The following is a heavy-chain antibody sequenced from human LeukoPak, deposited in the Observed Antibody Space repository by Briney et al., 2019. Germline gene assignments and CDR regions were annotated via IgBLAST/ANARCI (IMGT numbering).Heavy chain of an antibody. J-gene: IGHJ5*02. CDR1: GGSFSGYY. V-gene: IGHV4-34*01. CDR3: ARLTSGRINWLDP. Sequence: PSETLSLTCAVYGGSFSGYYWSWIRQPPGKGLEWIGEINHSGSTNYNPSLKSRVTISVDTSKNQFSLKLSSVTAADTAVYYCARLTSGRINWLDPWGQGTLVTVSS. CDR2: INHSGST. D-gene: IGHD2-15*01.